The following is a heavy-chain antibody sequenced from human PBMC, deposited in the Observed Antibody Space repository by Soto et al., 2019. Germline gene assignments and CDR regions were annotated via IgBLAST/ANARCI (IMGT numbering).Heavy chain of an antibody. CDR2: INHSGST. CDR1: GESFSGYY. CDR3: ARSYGSSWYMTFDY. Sequence: QVQLQQWGAGLLKPSETLSLTCAVYGESFSGYYWSWIRPPPGKGLEWIGEINHSGSTNYNPSLKSRVTISVDTSKNQFSLKLSSVTAADTAVYYCARSYGSSWYMTFDYWGQGTLVTVSS. V-gene: IGHV4-34*01. D-gene: IGHD6-13*01. J-gene: IGHJ4*02.